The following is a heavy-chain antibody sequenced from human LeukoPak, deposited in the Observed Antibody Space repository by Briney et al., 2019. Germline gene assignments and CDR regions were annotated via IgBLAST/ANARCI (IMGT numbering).Heavy chain of an antibody. CDR3: ARATAATGFDP. V-gene: IGHV3-48*03. J-gene: IGHJ5*02. Sequence: GGSLRLSCAASGFTFSSYEMNWVRQAPGKGLEWVSYISSSGSTIYYADSVKGRFTTSRDNAKNSLYLQMNSLRAEDTAVYYCARATAATGFDPWGQGTLVTVSS. CDR1: GFTFSSYE. CDR2: ISSSGSTI. D-gene: IGHD1-1*01.